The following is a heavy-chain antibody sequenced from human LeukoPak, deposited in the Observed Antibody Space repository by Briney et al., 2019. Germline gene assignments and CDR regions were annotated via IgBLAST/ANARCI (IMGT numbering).Heavy chain of an antibody. CDR1: GGSISSSSYY. Sequence: SETLSLTCTVSGGSISSSSYYWGWIRQPPGKGLEWIGSIYYSGSTYYSPSLKSRVTISVDTSKNQFSLKLSSVTAADTAVYYCARHPHTSDYDFWSGYPHNFDYWGQGTLVTVSS. V-gene: IGHV4-39*01. D-gene: IGHD3-3*01. CDR3: ARHPHTSDYDFWSGYPHNFDY. J-gene: IGHJ4*02. CDR2: IYYSGST.